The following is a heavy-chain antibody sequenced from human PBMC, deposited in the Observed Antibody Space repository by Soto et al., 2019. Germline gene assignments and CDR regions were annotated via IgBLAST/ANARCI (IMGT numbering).Heavy chain of an antibody. D-gene: IGHD4-17*01. CDR2: ISSSSSTI. V-gene: IGHV3-48*01. Sequence: EVQLVESGGGLVQPGGSLRLSCAASGFTFSSYSMNWVRQAPGKGLEWVSYISSSSSTIYYADSVKGRFTISRDNAKNSLYLQMNGLQAEETSVYYCAREDDYLNWFDPWGQGTLVTVSS. J-gene: IGHJ5*02. CDR3: AREDDYLNWFDP. CDR1: GFTFSSYS.